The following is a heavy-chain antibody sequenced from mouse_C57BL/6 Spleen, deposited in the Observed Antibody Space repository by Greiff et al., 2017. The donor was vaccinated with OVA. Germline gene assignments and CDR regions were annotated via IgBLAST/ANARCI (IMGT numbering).Heavy chain of an antibody. V-gene: IGHV5-17*01. CDR1: GFTFSDYG. J-gene: IGHJ4*01. D-gene: IGHD2-4*01. CDR3: AREGYDYDYAMDY. Sequence: EVKLVESGGGLVKPGGSLKLSCAASGFTFSDYGMHWVRQAPEKGLEWVAYISSGSSTIYYADTVKGRFTISRDNAKNPLFLQMTSLRSEDTAMYYCAREGYDYDYAMDYWGQGTSVTVSS. CDR2: ISSGSSTI.